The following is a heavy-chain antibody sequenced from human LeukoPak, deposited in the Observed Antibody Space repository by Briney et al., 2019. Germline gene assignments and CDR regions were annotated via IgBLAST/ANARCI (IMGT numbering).Heavy chain of an antibody. CDR3: ARDPIPKY. V-gene: IGHV3-23*01. CDR1: GFTFSSYA. J-gene: IGHJ4*02. CDR2: ISGSGGST. D-gene: IGHD2-21*01. Sequence: GGSVRLSCAASGFTFSSYAMSWVRQAPGKGLEWVSAISGSGGSTYYADSVKGRFTISRDNSKNTLYVQINSLRAEDTAVYYSARDPIPKYWGQGTLATVSS.